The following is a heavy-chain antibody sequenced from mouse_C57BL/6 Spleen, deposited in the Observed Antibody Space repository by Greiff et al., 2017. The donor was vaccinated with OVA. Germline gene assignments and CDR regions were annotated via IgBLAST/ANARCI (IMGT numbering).Heavy chain of an antibody. CDR1: GYTFTSYW. CDR2: IYPGSGST. Sequence: QVQLQQPGAELVKPGASVKMSCKASGYTFTSYWITWVKQRPGQGLEWIGDIYPGSGSTNYNEKFKSKATLTVDTSSSTAYMQLSSLTSEDSAVYYCARCDYGSSAWFAYWGQGTLVTVSA. D-gene: IGHD1-1*01. V-gene: IGHV1-55*01. CDR3: ARCDYGSSAWFAY. J-gene: IGHJ3*01.